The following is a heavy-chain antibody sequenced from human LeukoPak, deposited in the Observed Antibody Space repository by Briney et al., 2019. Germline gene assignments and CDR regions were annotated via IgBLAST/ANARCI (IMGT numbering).Heavy chain of an antibody. J-gene: IGHJ5*02. Sequence: ASVTVSCKASGYTFTSYGISWVRQAPGQGLEWMGWISAYNGNTNYAQKLQGRVTMTTDTSTSTAYMELRSLRSDDTAVYYCARSRADYYDSSGYYFPWFDPWGQGTLVTVSS. V-gene: IGHV1-18*01. CDR3: ARSRADYYDSSGYYFPWFDP. CDR2: ISAYNGNT. CDR1: GYTFTSYG. D-gene: IGHD3-22*01.